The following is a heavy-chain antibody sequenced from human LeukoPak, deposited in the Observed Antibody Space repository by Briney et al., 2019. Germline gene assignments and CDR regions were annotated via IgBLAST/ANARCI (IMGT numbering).Heavy chain of an antibody. J-gene: IGHJ4*02. CDR3: ARHHRKGAAGGDY. D-gene: IGHD6-13*01. CDR2: IYYSGST. Sequence: PSETLSLTCTVSGGSISSSSYYWGRIRQSPGKGLEWIGSIYYSGSTYYNPSLKSRVTISVDTSKNQFSLKLSSVTAADTAVYYCARHHRKGAAGGDYWGQGTLVTVSS. V-gene: IGHV4-39*01. CDR1: GGSISSSSYY.